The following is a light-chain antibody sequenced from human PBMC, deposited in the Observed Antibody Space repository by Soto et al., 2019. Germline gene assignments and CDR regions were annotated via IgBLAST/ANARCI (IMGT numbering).Light chain of an antibody. CDR2: EVS. CDR1: SSDVGGYNY. J-gene: IGLJ1*01. V-gene: IGLV2-14*01. Sequence: QTVLTQPVSVTVSPGQSITISCTGTSSDVGGYNYGSWYQQHPAKAPKLMIYEVSNRPSGVSKRFSGSKSGNTASMTISGIQAEDEADYYCSSYTSSSTLLYVFGTGTKVTVL. CDR3: SSYTSSSTLLYV.